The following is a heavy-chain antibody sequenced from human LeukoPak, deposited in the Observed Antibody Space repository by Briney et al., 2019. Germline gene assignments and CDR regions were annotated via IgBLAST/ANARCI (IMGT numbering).Heavy chain of an antibody. CDR3: AREEADSGSYYVDY. CDR2: VSSYNDNT. Sequence: ASVRVSCKASGYTFTSYGISWVRQAPGQGLEWMGWVSSYNDNTNYAQKLQARVTMTTDTSTSTAYMELRSLRSDDTAVYYCAREEADSGSYYVDYWGQGTLVTVSS. CDR1: GYTFTSYG. V-gene: IGHV1-18*01. D-gene: IGHD1-26*01. J-gene: IGHJ4*02.